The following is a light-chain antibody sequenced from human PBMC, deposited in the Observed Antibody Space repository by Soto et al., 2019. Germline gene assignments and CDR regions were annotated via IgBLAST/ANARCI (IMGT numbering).Light chain of an antibody. CDR1: QTVSSN. V-gene: IGKV3-15*01. CDR2: GAS. J-gene: IGKJ4*01. Sequence: EIVMTQSPATLSVSPGERATLSCRASQTVSSNLAWYQQKPGQAPRLLIYGASTRATGIPARFSGSGSGTEFTLTISSLQSEDFAVYYCQQRSNWPGITFGGGTKVEIK. CDR3: QQRSNWPGIT.